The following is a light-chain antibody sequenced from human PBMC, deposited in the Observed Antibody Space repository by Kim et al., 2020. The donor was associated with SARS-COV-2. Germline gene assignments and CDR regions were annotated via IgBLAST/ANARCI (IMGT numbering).Light chain of an antibody. CDR1: SGSIASNY. Sequence: NFMLTQPHSVSESPGKTVTISCTRSSGSIASNYVQWYQQRPGSAPTTVIYEDNQRPSGVPDRFSGSIDSSSNSASLTISGLKTEDEADYYCPSYDSSNWVFGGGTQLT. J-gene: IGLJ3*02. V-gene: IGLV6-57*04. CDR2: EDN. CDR3: PSYDSSNWV.